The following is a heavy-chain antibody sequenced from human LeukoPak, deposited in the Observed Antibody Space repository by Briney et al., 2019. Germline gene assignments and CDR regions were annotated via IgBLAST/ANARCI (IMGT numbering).Heavy chain of an antibody. D-gene: IGHD2-15*01. CDR1: GGSFSGYY. J-gene: IGHJ6*02. Sequence: PSETLSLTCAVYGGSFSGYYWSWIRQPPGKGLEWIGEINHSGSTNYNPSLKSRVTISVDTSKNQFSLKLSSVTAADTAVYYCAKNYWYYYGMDVWGQGTTVTVSS. V-gene: IGHV4-34*01. CDR3: AKNYWYYYGMDV. CDR2: INHSGST.